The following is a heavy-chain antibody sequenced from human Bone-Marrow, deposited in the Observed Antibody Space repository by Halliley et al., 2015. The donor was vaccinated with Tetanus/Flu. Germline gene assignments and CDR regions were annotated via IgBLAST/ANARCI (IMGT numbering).Heavy chain of an antibody. Sequence: TGGTTYNPSLKSRVTISLDMAKNQFSLNLRFGTAADTAVYYCARDANPHHYDTGGYYFEAVDIWGQGAMVTVSS. CDR3: ARDANPHHYDTGGYYFEAVDI. D-gene: IGHD3-22*01. J-gene: IGHJ3*02. V-gene: IGHV4-59*01. CDR2: TGGT.